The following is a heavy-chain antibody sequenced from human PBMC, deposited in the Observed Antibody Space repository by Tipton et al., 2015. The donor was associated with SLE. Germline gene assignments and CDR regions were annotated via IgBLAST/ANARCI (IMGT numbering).Heavy chain of an antibody. V-gene: IGHV3-48*03. D-gene: IGHD2-15*01. CDR1: GFTFSSYE. Sequence: SLRLSCAASGFTFSSYEMNWVRQAPGKGLEWVSYISSSGSTIYYADSVKGRFTISRDNSKSTLYLQMNNPRVEDTAVYYCARELLPYYGMDVWGQGTTVTVSS. CDR3: ARELLPYYGMDV. J-gene: IGHJ6*02. CDR2: ISSSGSTI.